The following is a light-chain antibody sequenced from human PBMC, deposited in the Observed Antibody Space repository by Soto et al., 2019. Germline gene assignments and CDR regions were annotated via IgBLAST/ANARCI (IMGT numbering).Light chain of an antibody. Sequence: AIHLTQSPSSLSASVGDRVTITCRASQGISSALAWYQHKPGRPPRVLIYDASSLQSGVPSRFSGSESGTDCTLTISSLQPEDSATYYCQQLNSNPFTFGQGTRLEIK. CDR2: DAS. J-gene: IGKJ5*01. CDR3: QQLNSNPFT. V-gene: IGKV1-13*02. CDR1: QGISSA.